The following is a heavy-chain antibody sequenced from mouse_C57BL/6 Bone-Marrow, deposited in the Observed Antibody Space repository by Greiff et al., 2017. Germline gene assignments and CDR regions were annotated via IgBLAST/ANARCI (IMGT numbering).Heavy chain of an antibody. CDR2: IYPGSGST. CDR1: GYTFNSYW. D-gene: IGHD1-1*01. J-gene: IGHJ4*01. CDR3: ARPTEYYYCAMDY. Sequence: QVQLQQPGAELVKPGASVKMSCKASGYTFNSYWITWVKQRPGQGLEWIGDIYPGSGSTNYTAKFKSKATLTVDTSSSTAYMQLSSLKSDDSAVYYCARPTEYYYCAMDYWGQGTSVTVSS. V-gene: IGHV1-55*01.